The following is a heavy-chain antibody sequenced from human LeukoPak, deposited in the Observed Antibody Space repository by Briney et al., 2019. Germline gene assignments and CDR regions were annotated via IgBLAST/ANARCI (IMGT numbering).Heavy chain of an antibody. J-gene: IGHJ4*02. CDR2: IYYSGST. V-gene: IGHV4-39*07. D-gene: IGHD6-6*01. Sequence: PSETLSLTCTVSGGSISSSSYYWGWIRQPPGKGLEWIGSIYYSGSTYYNPSLKSRVTISVDTSKNQFSLKLSSVTAADTAVYYCARRSIPFDYWGQGTLVTVSS. CDR1: GGSISSSSYY. CDR3: ARRSIPFDY.